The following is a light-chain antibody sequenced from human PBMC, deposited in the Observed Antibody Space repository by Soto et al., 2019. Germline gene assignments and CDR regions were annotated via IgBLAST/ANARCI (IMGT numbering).Light chain of an antibody. Sequence: EIVLTQSPATLSLSPGERATLSCRASQSVSSYLAWYQQKPGQAPRLLIYDASNRATGIPARFSGSGSGTDFTLTISSLEPEDFAVYYCQQRSNWPATFGQGTKVDIK. V-gene: IGKV3-11*01. CDR3: QQRSNWPAT. J-gene: IGKJ1*01. CDR1: QSVSSY. CDR2: DAS.